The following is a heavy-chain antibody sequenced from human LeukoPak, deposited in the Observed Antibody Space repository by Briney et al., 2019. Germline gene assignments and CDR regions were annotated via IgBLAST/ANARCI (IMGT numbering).Heavy chain of an antibody. D-gene: IGHD2-2*01. CDR3: ARGVVDYYYGMDV. Sequence: TGGSLRLSCAVSGFTYSSYWMHWVRQAPGKGLVWVSRIDRDGSRINYADSVKGRFTISRDNGKNTLFLQMNGLRAEDAAVYYCARGVVDYYYGMDVWGQGTTVTVSS. J-gene: IGHJ6*02. CDR1: GFTYSSYW. CDR2: IDRDGSRI. V-gene: IGHV3-74*01.